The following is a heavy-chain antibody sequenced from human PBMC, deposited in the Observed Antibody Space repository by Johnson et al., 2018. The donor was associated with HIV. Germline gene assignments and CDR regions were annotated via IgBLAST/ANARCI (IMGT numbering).Heavy chain of an antibody. V-gene: IGHV3-33*01. CDR2: IWYDGSNK. D-gene: IGHD2-15*01. Sequence: QVQLVESGGGVVQPGRSLRLSCAASGFTFSSYGMHWVRQAPGKGLEWVAVIWYDGSNKYYADSVKGRFTISRDNSKNTLYLQMNSLRAEDTAVYYCARDGAIPPGQYCSGGSCHGGDAFDTWGQGTMVTVSS. J-gene: IGHJ3*02. CDR3: ARDGAIPPGQYCSGGSCHGGDAFDT. CDR1: GFTFSSYG.